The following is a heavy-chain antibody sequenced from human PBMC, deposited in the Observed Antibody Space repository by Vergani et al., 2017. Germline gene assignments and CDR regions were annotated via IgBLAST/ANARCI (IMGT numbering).Heavy chain of an antibody. V-gene: IGHV4-59*01. J-gene: IGHJ4*02. CDR2: VEDSGYF. CDR3: ARSIVSRNPPDYCDN. CDR1: GGSLSCYY. Sequence: QVQLQESGPGLVRPSETLSLTFTVSGGSLSCYYWNWIRQTPGEGLEWIGYVEDSGYFNYNPSLKTRVSMSSDTSNNQFSLTLSSVTVADTAVYYCARSIVSRNPPDYCDNWGQGTLVTVSS. D-gene: IGHD2/OR15-2a*01.